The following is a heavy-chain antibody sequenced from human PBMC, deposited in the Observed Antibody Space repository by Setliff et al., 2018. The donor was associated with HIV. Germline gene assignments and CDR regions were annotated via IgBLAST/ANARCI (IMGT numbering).Heavy chain of an antibody. CDR3: ARDAYYDFWSGYSVNWFYP. J-gene: IGHJ5*02. CDR1: GFTFSSYS. Sequence: PGGSLRLSCAASGFTFSSYSMNWVRQAPGKGLEWVSYITSSSSTIYYADSVKGRFTISRDNAKNSLYLQMNSLRAEDTAVYYCARDAYYDFWSGYSVNWFYPWGQGTLVTVSS. V-gene: IGHV3-48*01. CDR2: ITSSSSTI. D-gene: IGHD3-3*01.